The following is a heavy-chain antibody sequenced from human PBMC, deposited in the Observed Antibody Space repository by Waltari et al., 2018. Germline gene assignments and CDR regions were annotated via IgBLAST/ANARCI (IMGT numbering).Heavy chain of an antibody. Sequence: QVQLVQSGAEVKKPGASVKVSCKASGYTFTSYYIHCVRQAPGQGLAWMETMNPTGGSTSNAQKFHGRGTLTRETSTRTVYMELSSLGSEDTALYYGASAHTSARSWFDPWGQGTLVTVSS. CDR3: ASAHTSARSWFDP. V-gene: IGHV1-46*01. J-gene: IGHJ5*02. D-gene: IGHD3-10*01. CDR2: MNPTGGST. CDR1: GYTFTSYY.